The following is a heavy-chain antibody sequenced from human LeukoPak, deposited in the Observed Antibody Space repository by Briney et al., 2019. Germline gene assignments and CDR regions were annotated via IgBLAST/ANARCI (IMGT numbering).Heavy chain of an antibody. CDR3: ARKGSGSYLDY. Sequence: GGSLRLSCVASGFTFSSFWMHWVRHAPGKGLVWVSRIKSDGSTNYADSVKGRFTISRDNSKNTLYLQMNSLRAEDTAVYYCARKGSGSYLDYWGQGTLVTVSS. CDR1: GFTFSSFW. V-gene: IGHV3-74*01. D-gene: IGHD1-26*01. CDR2: IKSDGST. J-gene: IGHJ4*02.